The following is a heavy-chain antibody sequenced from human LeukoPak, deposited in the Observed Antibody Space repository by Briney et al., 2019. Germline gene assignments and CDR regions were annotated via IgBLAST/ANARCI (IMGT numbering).Heavy chain of an antibody. J-gene: IGHJ3*02. CDR3: ARDLWGYSYGDAFDI. V-gene: IGHV4-61*02. CDR2: IYTSGST. D-gene: IGHD5-18*01. CDR1: GGSISSGSYY. Sequence: SSETLSLTCTVSGGSISSGSYYWSWIRQPAGKGLEWIGRIYTSGSTNYNPSLKSRVTISVDTSKNQFSLKLSSVTAADTAVYYCARDLWGYSYGDAFDIWGQGTMVTVSS.